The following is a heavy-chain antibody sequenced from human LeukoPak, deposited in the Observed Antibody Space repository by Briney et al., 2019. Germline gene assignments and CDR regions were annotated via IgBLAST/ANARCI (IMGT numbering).Heavy chain of an antibody. CDR2: FDPEDDEK. Sequence: ASVKVSCKVSGYMFTELSMHWVRQAPGKGLEWMGGFDPEDDEKMYAQKFQGRVTMTEDTSTDTAYMELGSLRSEDTAVYYCAAELSSGYFDYWGQGTLVTVSS. D-gene: IGHD3-22*01. J-gene: IGHJ4*02. CDR1: GYMFTELS. V-gene: IGHV1-24*01. CDR3: AAELSSGYFDY.